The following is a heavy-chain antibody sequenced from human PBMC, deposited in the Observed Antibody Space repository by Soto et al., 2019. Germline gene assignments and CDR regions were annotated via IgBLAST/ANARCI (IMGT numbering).Heavy chain of an antibody. CDR3: TRDWGSSGY. CDR2: ISTDESTT. Sequence: GGSLRLSCAASGFTFSSYWMQWVRQAPGKGLVWVSRISTDESTTFYADSVKGRFTISRDNAKNMLYLQMNSLRAEDTAVYYCTRDWGSSGYWGQGTLVTVSS. CDR1: GFTFSSYW. J-gene: IGHJ4*02. D-gene: IGHD3-10*01. V-gene: IGHV3-74*01.